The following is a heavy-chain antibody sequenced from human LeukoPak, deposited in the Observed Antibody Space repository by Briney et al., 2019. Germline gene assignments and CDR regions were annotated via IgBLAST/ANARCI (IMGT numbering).Heavy chain of an antibody. V-gene: IGHV4-39*01. CDR1: GGSISSSSYY. Sequence: SETLSLTCTVSGGSISSSSYYWGWIRQPPGKGLEWIGSIYYSGSTYYNPSLKSRVTISVDTSKNQFSLKLSSVTAADTAVYYCASLSSGWYYYYYGMDVWGQGTTATVSS. CDR2: IYYSGST. CDR3: ASLSSGWYYYYYGMDV. J-gene: IGHJ6*02. D-gene: IGHD6-19*01.